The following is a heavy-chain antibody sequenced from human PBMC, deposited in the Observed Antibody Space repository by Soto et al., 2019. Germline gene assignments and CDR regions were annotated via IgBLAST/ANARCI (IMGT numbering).Heavy chain of an antibody. CDR1: GFTFTIHG. J-gene: IGHJ3*02. V-gene: IGHV3-7*01. CDR3: ARIGGGGAYEM. CDR2: VKPDGSER. Sequence: EVQLEESGGGLVQPGGSLRLSCAASGFTFTIHGMTWVRQTPGKGLEWVANVKPDGSERNFVDSVRGRFTISRDNAKNSVYLQMNSLRAEDTAVYYCARIGGGGAYEMWGQGTMVTVSS. D-gene: IGHD3-10*01.